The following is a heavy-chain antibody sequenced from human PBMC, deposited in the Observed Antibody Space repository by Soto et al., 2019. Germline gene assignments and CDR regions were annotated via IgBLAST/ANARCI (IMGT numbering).Heavy chain of an antibody. CDR2: ISYDGSNK. CDR1: GFTFSSYA. V-gene: IGHV3-30-3*01. Sequence: GGSLRLSCAASGFTFSSYAMHWVRQAPGKGLEWVAVISYDGSNKYYAGSVKGRFTISRDNSKNTLYLQMNSLRAEDTAVYYCARDAGYSSGPCDYWGQGTLVTVSS. J-gene: IGHJ4*02. CDR3: ARDAGYSSGPCDY. D-gene: IGHD6-19*01.